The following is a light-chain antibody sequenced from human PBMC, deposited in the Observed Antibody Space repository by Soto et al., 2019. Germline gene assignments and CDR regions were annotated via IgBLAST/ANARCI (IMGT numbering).Light chain of an antibody. Sequence: QSALTQPASVSGSPGQSVTISCSGTSSDIGAYDNVAWFQQFPCKTPKLVIYSVIHRPSGVSYRFSGSKSGNTASLPISGLQADDEADYYCISYAVSRAYVFGPGTKLTVL. CDR2: SVI. V-gene: IGLV2-14*01. CDR3: ISYAVSRAYV. J-gene: IGLJ1*01. CDR1: SSDIGAYDN.